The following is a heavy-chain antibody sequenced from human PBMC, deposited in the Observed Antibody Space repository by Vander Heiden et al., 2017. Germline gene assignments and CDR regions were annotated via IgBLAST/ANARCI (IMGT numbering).Heavy chain of an antibody. V-gene: IGHV3-30-3*01. CDR1: GFTFSSYA. CDR2: ISYDGSNK. J-gene: IGHJ4*02. D-gene: IGHD5-12*01. Sequence: QVQLVASGGGVVQPGRSLRLSCAASGFTFSSYAMHWVRQAPGKGLEWVAVISYDGSNKYYADSVKGRFTISRDNSKNTLYLQMNSLRAEDTAVYYCARDQVATLDYWGQGTLVTVSS. CDR3: ARDQVATLDY.